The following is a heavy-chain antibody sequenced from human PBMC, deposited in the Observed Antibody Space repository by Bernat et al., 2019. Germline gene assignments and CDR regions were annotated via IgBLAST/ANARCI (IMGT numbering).Heavy chain of an antibody. Sequence: QIQLVQSGPEVKKPGTSGKVSCKAFGFPLSYLAFPGVPTAPWQSLEWIGWIVVGSGNTNYAQKFQERVTITRDMSTSTAYMELSSLRSEDTAVYYCAGGSSPYYYYGMDVWGQGTTVTVSS. CDR3: AGGSSPYYYYGMDV. J-gene: IGHJ6*02. CDR2: IVVGSGNT. D-gene: IGHD1-26*01. CDR1: GFPLSYLA. V-gene: IGHV1-58*01.